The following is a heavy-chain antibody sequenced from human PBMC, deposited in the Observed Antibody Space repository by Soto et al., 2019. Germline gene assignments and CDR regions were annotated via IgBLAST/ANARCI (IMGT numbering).Heavy chain of an antibody. J-gene: IGHJ6*02. CDR1: GGTFSSYA. CDR3: ARDTLHYDFWSGYPTKYNYYYYGMDV. V-gene: IGHV1-69*01. D-gene: IGHD3-3*01. Sequence: QVQLVQSGAEVKKPGSSVKVSCKASGGTFSSYAISWVRQAPGQGLEWMGGIILIFGTANYAQKFQGRVTITADESTSTAYMELSSLRSEDTAVYYCARDTLHYDFWSGYPTKYNYYYYGMDVWGQGTTVTVSS. CDR2: IILIFGTA.